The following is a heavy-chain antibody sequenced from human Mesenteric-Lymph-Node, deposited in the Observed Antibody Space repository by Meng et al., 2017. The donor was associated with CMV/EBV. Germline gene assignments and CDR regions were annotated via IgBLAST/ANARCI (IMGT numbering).Heavy chain of an antibody. Sequence: GESLKISCAASGFTFSSYSMNWVRQAPGKGLEWVSSISSSSSYIYYADSVKGRFTISRDNAKNSLYLQMNSLRAEDTAVYYCARGRIRSSPNFYWGQGTLVTVSS. V-gene: IGHV3-21*01. CDR3: ARGRIRSSPNFY. CDR1: GFTFSSYS. CDR2: ISSSSSYI. D-gene: IGHD2-2*01. J-gene: IGHJ4*02.